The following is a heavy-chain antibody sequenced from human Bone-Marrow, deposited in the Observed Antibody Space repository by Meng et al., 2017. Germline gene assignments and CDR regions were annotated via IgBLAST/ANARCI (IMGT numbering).Heavy chain of an antibody. CDR3: AKSRDGYRHPGYYFDY. CDR1: GFTFSSYG. Sequence: GGSLRLSCAASGFTFSSYGMHWVRQAPGKGLEWVAVIWYDGSNKYYADSVKGRFTISRDNSKNTLYLQMNSLRAEDTAVYYCAKSRDGYRHPGYYFDYWGQGTLVTVSS. V-gene: IGHV3-33*06. CDR2: IWYDGSNK. J-gene: IGHJ4*02. D-gene: IGHD5-24*01.